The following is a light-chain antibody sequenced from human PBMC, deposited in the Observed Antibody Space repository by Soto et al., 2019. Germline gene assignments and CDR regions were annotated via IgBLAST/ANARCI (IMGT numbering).Light chain of an antibody. CDR2: AAS. CDR1: QSISSY. CDR3: QQSYSTLSFT. V-gene: IGKV1-39*01. Sequence: DIQMTQSPSSLSASVGDRVTITCRASQSISSYLNWYQQKPGKAPKLLIYAASSLQSGVPSRFSGSGSGTDFTLTISRLQPEDFATYYCQQSYSTLSFTFGPGTKVDI. J-gene: IGKJ3*01.